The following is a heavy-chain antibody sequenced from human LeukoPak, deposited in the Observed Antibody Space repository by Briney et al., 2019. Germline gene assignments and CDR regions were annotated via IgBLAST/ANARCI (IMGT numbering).Heavy chain of an antibody. CDR1: GYSISSGYC. J-gene: IGHJ4*02. Sequence: SETLSLTCTVSGYSISSGYCWGWIRQPPGKGLEWIGSIYHSGSTYYNPSLKSRVTISVDTSKNQFSLKLSSVTAADTAVYYCATIAAAGIDYWGQGTLVTVSS. CDR2: IYHSGST. D-gene: IGHD6-13*01. CDR3: ATIAAAGIDY. V-gene: IGHV4-38-2*02.